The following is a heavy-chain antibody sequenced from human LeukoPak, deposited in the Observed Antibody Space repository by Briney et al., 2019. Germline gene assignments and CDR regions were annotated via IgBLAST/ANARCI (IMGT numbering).Heavy chain of an antibody. Sequence: PSETLSLTCTVSGGSISSYYWGWIRQPAGKGLEWIGRIYTSGSTNYNPSLKSRVTMSVDTSKNQFSLKLSSVTAADTAVYYCARVGPRYSGSYRGDYFDYWGQGTLVTVSS. CDR2: IYTSGST. D-gene: IGHD1-26*01. CDR1: GGSISSYY. J-gene: IGHJ4*02. CDR3: ARVGPRYSGSYRGDYFDY. V-gene: IGHV4-4*07.